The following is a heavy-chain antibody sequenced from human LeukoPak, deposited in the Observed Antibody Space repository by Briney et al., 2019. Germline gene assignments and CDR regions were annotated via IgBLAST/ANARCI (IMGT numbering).Heavy chain of an antibody. CDR2: VYYSGTS. CDR3: ARDGLRQWLIRGYFDH. V-gene: IGHV4-39*07. D-gene: IGHD6-19*01. CDR1: GGSIRTSDSY. Sequence: SETLSLTCTVSGGSIRTSDSYWGWIRQPPGKGLEWIANVYYSGTSYFNPSLKSRVTMSVDTSKNQFSLRLSSVTAADTAVYYCARDGLRQWLIRGYFDHWGQGILVTVSS. J-gene: IGHJ4*02.